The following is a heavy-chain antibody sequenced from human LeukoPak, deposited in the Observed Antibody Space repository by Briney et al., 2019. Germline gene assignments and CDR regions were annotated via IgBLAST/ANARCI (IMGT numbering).Heavy chain of an antibody. D-gene: IGHD2-15*01. CDR3: AGSIEFDY. CDR2: INWNAGST. CDR1: GFTFDDYG. V-gene: IGHV3-20*04. J-gene: IGHJ4*02. Sequence: GGSLRLSCATSGFTFDDYGMSWVRQVSGKGLEWVSSINWNAGSTTYADSVKGRFTISRDNANNSLYLQMNSLRAEDAAVYYCAGSIEFDYWGQGTLVTVSS.